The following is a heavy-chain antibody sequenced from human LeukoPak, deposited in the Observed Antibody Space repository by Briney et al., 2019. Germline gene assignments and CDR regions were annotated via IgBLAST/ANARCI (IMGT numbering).Heavy chain of an antibody. CDR2: ISSSGGTI. J-gene: IGHJ4*02. D-gene: IGHD3-10*01. CDR1: GFTFSSYE. Sequence: GGSLRLSCAASGFTFSSYEMNWVRQAPGKGLEWVSDISSSGGTIDYADSVKGRCSISRDNAKNSLYLHMNSLRAEDTAVYYCAKAGPGFGFDYWGQGTLVTASS. CDR3: AKAGPGFGFDY. V-gene: IGHV3-48*03.